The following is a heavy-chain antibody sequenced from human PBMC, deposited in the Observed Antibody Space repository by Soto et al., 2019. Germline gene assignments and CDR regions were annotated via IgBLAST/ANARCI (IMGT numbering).Heavy chain of an antibody. CDR3: AKVQKVDDAFDI. V-gene: IGHV3-30-3*01. CDR1: GFTFSSYA. D-gene: IGHD4-4*01. CDR2: ISYDGSNK. Sequence: QVQLVESGGGVVQPGRSLRLSCAASGFTFSSYAMHWVRQAPGKGLEWVAVISYDGSNKYYADSVKGRFTISRDNSKNTLYLQMNSLRAEDTAVYYCAKVQKVDDAFDIWGQGTMVTVSS. J-gene: IGHJ3*02.